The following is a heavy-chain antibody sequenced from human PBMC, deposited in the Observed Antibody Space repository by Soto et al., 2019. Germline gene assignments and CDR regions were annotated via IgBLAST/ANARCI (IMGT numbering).Heavy chain of an antibody. V-gene: IGHV3-23*01. CDR2: ISGSGGTA. J-gene: IGHJ4*02. Sequence: GGSLRLSCAASGFTLTTYAMSWVRQAPGKGLEWVSSISGSGGTAYNVDSVKGRFTISRDNSKNTLYLQMNSLRAEDTAVYYCARDPLFMVRGVFYYFDYWGQGTLVTVSS. CDR3: ARDPLFMVRGVFYYFDY. D-gene: IGHD3-10*01. CDR1: GFTLTTYA.